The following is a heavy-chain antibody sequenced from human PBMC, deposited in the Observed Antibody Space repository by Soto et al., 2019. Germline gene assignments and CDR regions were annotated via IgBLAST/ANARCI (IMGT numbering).Heavy chain of an antibody. J-gene: IGHJ4*02. CDR2: ISSGRPDI. CDR1: GFSFDTYN. D-gene: IGHD6-19*01. Sequence: EDHLVESGGGLVKPGGSLRLSCAASGFSFDTYNMNWVRQAPGKGLEWVSSISSGRPDIFYADSVRGRFTISRDDAKKSLFLQMNSLRADDTAVYYCAREHLGIAAGDFDLWGQGTLVTVSS. V-gene: IGHV3-21*01. CDR3: AREHLGIAAGDFDL.